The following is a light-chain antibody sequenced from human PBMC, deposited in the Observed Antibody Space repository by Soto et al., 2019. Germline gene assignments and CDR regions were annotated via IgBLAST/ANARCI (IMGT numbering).Light chain of an antibody. V-gene: IGLV2-14*01. CDR3: SSYTSSSTYV. Sequence: QSALTQPASVSGSPGQSITISCTGTSSDVGAYNYVSWYQQHPGKAPKLMIHEVSNRPSGVSNRFSGSKSGNTASLTISGLQAEDEADYYCSSYTSSSTYVFGTGTKPPS. CDR2: EVS. J-gene: IGLJ1*01. CDR1: SSDVGAYNY.